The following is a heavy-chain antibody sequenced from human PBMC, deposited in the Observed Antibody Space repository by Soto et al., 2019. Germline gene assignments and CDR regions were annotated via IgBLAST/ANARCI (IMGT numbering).Heavy chain of an antibody. CDR2: IRNKAYGFTT. Sequence: SLLLSFSSSFFPFLSPSLSFVRHSPFNGLHFFFLIRNKAYGFTTVYAASVKDRFTISRDESRSSVYLQIHSPRTEDTAVYYCATSRPSSTWSGFDCWGQGTLVTVSS. CDR1: FFPFLSPS. J-gene: IGHJ4*02. V-gene: IGHV3-72*01. D-gene: IGHD6-13*01. CDR3: ATSRPSSTWSGFDC.